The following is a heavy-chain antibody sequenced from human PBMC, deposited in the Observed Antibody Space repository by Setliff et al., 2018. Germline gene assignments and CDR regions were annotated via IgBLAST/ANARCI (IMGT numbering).Heavy chain of an antibody. CDR2: IYYSGST. D-gene: IGHD6-13*01. V-gene: IGHV4-39*07. CDR3: ARVSMLAAAGYYSYYYGMDV. Sequence: PSETLSLTCTVSGGSISGRLYYWGWIRQPPGKGLEWIGTIYYSGSTYYNPSLKSRVTISVDTSKNQFSLKLSSVTAADTAVYYCARVSMLAAAGYYSYYYGMDVWGQGTTVTSP. CDR1: GGSISGRLYY. J-gene: IGHJ6*02.